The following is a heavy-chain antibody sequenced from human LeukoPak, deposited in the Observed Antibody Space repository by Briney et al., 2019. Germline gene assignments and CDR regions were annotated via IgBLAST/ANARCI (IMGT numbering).Heavy chain of an antibody. CDR3: ARDVRVYGSGSYYYYYYGMDV. J-gene: IGHJ6*02. Sequence: GRSLRLSCAASGFTFDDYAMHWVRQAPGKGLEWVSGISWNSGSIGHADSVKGRFTISRDNAKNSLYLQMNSLRAEDTAVYYCARDVRVYGSGSYYYYYYGMDVWGQGTTVTVSS. CDR1: GFTFDDYA. D-gene: IGHD3-10*01. CDR2: ISWNSGSI. V-gene: IGHV3-9*01.